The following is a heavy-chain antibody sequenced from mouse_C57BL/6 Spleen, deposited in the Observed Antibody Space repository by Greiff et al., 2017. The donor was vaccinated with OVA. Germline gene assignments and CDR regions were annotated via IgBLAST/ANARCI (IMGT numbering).Heavy chain of an antibody. V-gene: IGHV1-47*01. CDR1: GYTFTTYP. D-gene: IGHD1-1*01. J-gene: IGHJ2*01. Sequence: QVQLQQSGAELVKPGASVKLSCKASGYTFTTYPIEWMKQNHGKSLEWIGNIYPYNDDTKYNEKFKGKATLTVDKSSSTAYLELSRLTSDDSAVYYCAVRSSDGDYFDYWGQGTTLTVSS. CDR3: AVRSSDGDYFDY. CDR2: IYPYNDDT.